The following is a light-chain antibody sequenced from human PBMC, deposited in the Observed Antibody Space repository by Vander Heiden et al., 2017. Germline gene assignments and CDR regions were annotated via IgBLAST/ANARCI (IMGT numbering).Light chain of an antibody. J-gene: IGKJ2*01. CDR1: QSVLHSSNNENY. CDR3: QQYYTTPYT. Sequence: DIVMTQSPDSLSVSLVYTTNINCKSSQSVLHSSNNENYLAWYQQKPGQPPKLLIYWASARESGVPERFSGSGSGTDFTLTISSLQAEDVAVYYCQQYYTTPYTVGQGTKLDIK. V-gene: IGKV4-1*01. CDR2: WAS.